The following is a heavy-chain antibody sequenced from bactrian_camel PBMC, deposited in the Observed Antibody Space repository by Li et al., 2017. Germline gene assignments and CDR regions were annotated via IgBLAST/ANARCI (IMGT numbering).Heavy chain of an antibody. CDR1: GYIYSSYW. CDR2: INPGGGSQ. J-gene: IGHJ4*01. CDR3: AKGRPRLGLVAADLD. Sequence: HVQLVESGGGSVQAGGSLRLSCAASGYIYSSYWMCWVRQAPGQGLEWVSGINPGGGSQYYADSVKGRFTISRDNANNILYLQLNSLKTEDTAMYFCAKGRPRLGLVAADLDRGQGTQVTVS. D-gene: IGHD7*01. V-gene: IGHV3S1*01.